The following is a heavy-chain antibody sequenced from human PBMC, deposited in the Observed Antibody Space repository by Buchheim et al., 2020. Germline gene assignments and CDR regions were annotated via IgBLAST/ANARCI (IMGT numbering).Heavy chain of an antibody. CDR2: ISYDGANK. Sequence: QVQVVESGGGVVQPGRSLRLSGTASGFTFNNDALHWVRQAPGKGLEWVALISYDGANKYYAESVKGRFTISRDNPKNPGSLQMDSLTTEDSAVYYCSRGGGLVLAYAMDVWGQGTT. J-gene: IGHJ6*02. D-gene: IGHD2-15*01. CDR1: GFTFNNDA. CDR3: SRGGGLVLAYAMDV. V-gene: IGHV3-30-3*01.